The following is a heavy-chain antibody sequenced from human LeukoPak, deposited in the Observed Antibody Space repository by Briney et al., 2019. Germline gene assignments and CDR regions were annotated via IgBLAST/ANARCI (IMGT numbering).Heavy chain of an antibody. J-gene: IGHJ5*02. Sequence: SETLSLTCTVSGGSISGYYWSWICQPPGKGLEWIGEINHSGSTNYNPSLKSRVTISVDTSKNQFSLKLSSVTAADTAVYYCARGASKYQLLLNWFDPWGQGTLVTVSS. CDR3: ARGASKYQLLLNWFDP. CDR1: GGSISGYY. V-gene: IGHV4-34*01. CDR2: INHSGST. D-gene: IGHD2-2*01.